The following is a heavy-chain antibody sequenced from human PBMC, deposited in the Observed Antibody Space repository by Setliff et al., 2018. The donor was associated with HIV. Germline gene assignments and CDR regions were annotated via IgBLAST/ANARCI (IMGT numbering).Heavy chain of an antibody. CDR3: ARVPYFSFWSGYFDIYGMDV. Sequence: GGSLRLSCPASGFTFSSYAMHWVRQAPGKGLEWVAVISYDGSNKYYADSVKGRFTISRDNSKNTLYLQMNSLRAEDTAVYYCARVPYFSFWSGYFDIYGMDVWGQGTAVTVSS. J-gene: IGHJ6*02. D-gene: IGHD3-3*01. CDR2: ISYDGSNK. CDR1: GFTFSSYA. V-gene: IGHV3-30*04.